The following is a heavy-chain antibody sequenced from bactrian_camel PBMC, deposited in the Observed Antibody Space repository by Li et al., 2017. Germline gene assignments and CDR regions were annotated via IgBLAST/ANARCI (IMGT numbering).Heavy chain of an antibody. CDR1: GFTFSNYA. CDR3: AAGGSWDLRD. Sequence: VQLVESGGDLVQPGGSLRLSCAASGFTFSNYAMSWVRQAPGKGLEWVSSINNVDGGATYYSDSAKGRFTVSVDNAKNTVYLQLNSLKTEDTALYYCAAGGSWDLRDWGQGTQVTVS. V-gene: IGHV3S40*01. D-gene: IGHD2*01. J-gene: IGHJ4*01. CDR2: INNVDGGAT.